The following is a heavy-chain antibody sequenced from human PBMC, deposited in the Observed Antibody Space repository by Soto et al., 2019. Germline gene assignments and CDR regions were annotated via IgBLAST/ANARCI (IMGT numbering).Heavy chain of an antibody. D-gene: IGHD6-19*01. CDR2: ISSSSSYI. J-gene: IGHJ6*02. Sequence: PGGSLRLSCAASGFTFSSYSMNWVRQAPGKGLEWVSSISSSSSYIYYADSVKGRFTISRDNAKNSLYLQMNSLRAEDTAVYYCAGDSSGWIDYYYYYGMDGWGQGTTVTVSS. CDR1: GFTFSSYS. V-gene: IGHV3-21*01. CDR3: AGDSSGWIDYYYYYGMDG.